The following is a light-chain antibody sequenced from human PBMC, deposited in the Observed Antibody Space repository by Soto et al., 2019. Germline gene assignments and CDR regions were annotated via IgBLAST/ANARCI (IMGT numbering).Light chain of an antibody. CDR2: KIS. CDR1: QSRLHSDGNTY. J-gene: IGKJ2*01. V-gene: IGKV2-24*01. Sequence: DIVMTQTPLSSPVTLGQPASISCRSSQSRLHSDGNTYLSWLQQRPGQPPRLLIYKISNRLSGVPDRFSGSGAGTDFPLKISRVEAVDVGVYYCMQATQYPPYTFGQGTKLEI. CDR3: MQATQYPPYT.